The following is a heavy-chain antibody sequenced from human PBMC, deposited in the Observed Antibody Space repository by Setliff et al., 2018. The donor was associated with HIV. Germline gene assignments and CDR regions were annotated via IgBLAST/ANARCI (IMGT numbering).Heavy chain of an antibody. D-gene: IGHD3-3*01. V-gene: IGHV4-59*01. J-gene: IGHJ6*03. CDR2: IYYIGNT. CDR1: GGSISGYY. CDR3: ARGTAYYNFWSGYSQDYYYYMDV. Sequence: PSETLSLTCTVSGGSISGYYWSWIRQPPGKGLEWIGYIYYIGNTNYNPSLKGRVTLSVDTSKNQLSLKLSSVTAADTAVYYCARGTAYYNFWSGYSQDYYYYMDVWGKGTTVTVSS.